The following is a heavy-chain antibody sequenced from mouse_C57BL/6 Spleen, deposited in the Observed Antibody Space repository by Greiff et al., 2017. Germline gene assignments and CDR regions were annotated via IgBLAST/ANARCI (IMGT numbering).Heavy chain of an antibody. Sequence: EVQVVESEGGLVQPGSSMKLSCTASGFTFSDYYMAWVRQVPEKGLEWVANINYDGSSTYYLDSLKSRFIISRDNAKNILYLQMSSLKSEGTATYYCARATTGFDYWGQGTTLTVSS. J-gene: IGHJ2*01. V-gene: IGHV5-16*01. CDR3: ARATTGFDY. CDR2: INYDGSST. CDR1: GFTFSDYY. D-gene: IGHD1-1*01.